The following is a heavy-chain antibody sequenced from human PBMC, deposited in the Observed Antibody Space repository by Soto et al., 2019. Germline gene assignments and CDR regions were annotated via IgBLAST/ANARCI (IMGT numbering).Heavy chain of an antibody. CDR1: GFTFDDYT. CDR3: AKDIGYSSSWYGGYFDY. V-gene: IGHV3-43*01. CDR2: ISWDGGRT. D-gene: IGHD6-13*01. J-gene: IGHJ4*02. Sequence: GGSLRLSCAASGFTFDDYTMHWVRQDPGKGLEWVSLISWDGGRTYYADSVKGRFTISRDNSKNSLYLQMNSLRTEDTALYYCAKDIGYSSSWYGGYFDYWGQGTLVTVSS.